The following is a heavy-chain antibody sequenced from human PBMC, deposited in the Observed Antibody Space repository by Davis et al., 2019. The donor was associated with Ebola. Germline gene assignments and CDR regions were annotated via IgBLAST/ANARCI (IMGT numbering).Heavy chain of an antibody. Sequence: SSVPDSRLTSGGLFRSHPISWVRQAPRQGLEWMGGIIPIFDTPHYAQKFQGRITNTADASTSTAYMELSSLRSEDTATYFCARDFDGGNYYFDYWGPGTPVTVSS. J-gene: IGHJ4*02. CDR1: GGLFRSHP. CDR3: ARDFDGGNYYFDY. CDR2: IIPIFDTP. V-gene: IGHV1-69*13. D-gene: IGHD3-9*01.